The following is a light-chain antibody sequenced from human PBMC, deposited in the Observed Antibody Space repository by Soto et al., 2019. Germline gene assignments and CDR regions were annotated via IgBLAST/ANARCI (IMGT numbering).Light chain of an antibody. CDR3: QQYGSPRVT. J-gene: IGKJ1*01. CDR1: QSVSSSY. V-gene: IGKV3-20*01. Sequence: EIVLTQSPGTLSLSPGERATLSCRASQSVSSSYLAWYQQKPGQAPRLLIYGASSRATGIPDRFSGSGSGTDFTLTISRLEPEDFAVYYCQQYGSPRVTFGQRTKVEIK. CDR2: GAS.